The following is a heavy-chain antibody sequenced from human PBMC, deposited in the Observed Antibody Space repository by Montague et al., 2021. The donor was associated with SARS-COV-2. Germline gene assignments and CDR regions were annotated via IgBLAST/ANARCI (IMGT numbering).Heavy chain of an antibody. D-gene: IGHD3-9*01. Sequence: SETLSLTCTVSGGSISSSSYYWGWIRQPPGKGLEWIGSIYYSGSTYYNPSLKSRVTISVDTSKNQFSLKLSSVTAADTAVYYCARPVYDISTGYYADWYFDLWGRGTLVTVSS. CDR2: IYYSGST. J-gene: IGHJ2*01. CDR1: GGSISSSSYY. V-gene: IGHV4-39*01. CDR3: ARPVYDISTGYYADWYFDL.